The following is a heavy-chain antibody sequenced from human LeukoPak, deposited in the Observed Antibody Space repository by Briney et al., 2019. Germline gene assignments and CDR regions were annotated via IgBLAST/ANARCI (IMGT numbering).Heavy chain of an antibody. CDR2: ISYDGSNK. D-gene: IGHD3-10*01. V-gene: IGHV3-30*01. J-gene: IGHJ6*03. CDR1: GFTFSSCG. Sequence: GRSLRLSCAASGFTFSSCGMHWVRQVPGKGLEWVAVISYDGSNKYYADSVKGRFTISRDSSETTLYLQMDSLRAEDTAVYYCARDPALSGGYYMDVWGKGTTVTVSS. CDR3: ARDPALSGGYYMDV.